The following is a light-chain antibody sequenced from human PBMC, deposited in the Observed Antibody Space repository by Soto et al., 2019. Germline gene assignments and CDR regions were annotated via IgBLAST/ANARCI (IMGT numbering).Light chain of an antibody. CDR1: QSVSSN. J-gene: IGKJ2*01. CDR2: GAS. V-gene: IGKV3-15*01. Sequence: ELVMTQSPATLSVSPGVRATLSCRASQSVSSNLAWYQQKPGQAPRLLIYGASTRATGIPARFSGSGSGTEFTLTISSLQSEDFAVYYCQQYNNWQYTFGQGTKLEIK. CDR3: QQYNNWQYT.